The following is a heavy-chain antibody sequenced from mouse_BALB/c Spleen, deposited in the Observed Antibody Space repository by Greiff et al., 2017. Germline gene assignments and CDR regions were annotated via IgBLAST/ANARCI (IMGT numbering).Heavy chain of an antibody. CDR1: GFNIKDTY. V-gene: IGHV14-3*02. Sequence: VQLQQSGAELVRPGALVKLSCKASGFNIKDTYMHWVKQRPEQGLEWIGRIDPANGNTKYDPKFQGKATITADTSSNTAYLQLSSLTSEDTAVYYCARWLLRYYAMDYWGQGTSVTVSS. J-gene: IGHJ4*01. D-gene: IGHD2-3*01. CDR3: ARWLLRYYAMDY. CDR2: IDPANGNT.